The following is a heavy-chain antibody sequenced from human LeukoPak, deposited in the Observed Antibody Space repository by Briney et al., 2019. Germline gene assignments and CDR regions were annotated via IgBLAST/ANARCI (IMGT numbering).Heavy chain of an antibody. CDR1: GYDFINYG. CDR3: ARDTGFQIGLVGY. D-gene: IGHD3-10*01. V-gene: IGHV1-18*01. J-gene: IGHJ4*02. CDR2: ISLYNGNT. Sequence: ASVKVSCKASGYDFINYGITWVRQAPGQGLEWMGWISLYNGNTDYKLQGRVTMTTDTSTSTAYMELRSLRSDDTAVYYCARDTGFQIGLVGYWGQGTLVTVSS.